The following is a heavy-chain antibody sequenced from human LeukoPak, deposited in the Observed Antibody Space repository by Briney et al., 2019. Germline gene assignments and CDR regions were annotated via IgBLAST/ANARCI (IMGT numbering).Heavy chain of an antibody. Sequence: GGSLGLSCAASGFSFDDYVLTWVRQAPGKGLEWVSGINWNGDSTDYADSVKGRFTISRDNAKNSLYLQMNSLRAEDTALYYCARDLRVVITGSFDSWGQGTLVTVSS. CDR3: ARDLRVVITGSFDS. CDR2: INWNGDST. CDR1: GFSFDDYV. J-gene: IGHJ4*02. V-gene: IGHV3-20*04. D-gene: IGHD3-22*01.